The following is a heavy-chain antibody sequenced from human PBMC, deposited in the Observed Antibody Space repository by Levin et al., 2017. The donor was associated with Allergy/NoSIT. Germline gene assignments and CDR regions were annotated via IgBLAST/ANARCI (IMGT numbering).Heavy chain of an antibody. V-gene: IGHV4-4*07. CDR2: VFISGIS. J-gene: IGHJ4*02. D-gene: IGHD5-24*01. CDR3: ARAEMQGHFDY. CDR1: GGSLFHET. Sequence: PSETLSLTCTVSGGSLFHETWNWVRQPPGKGLEWIGRVFISGISNYNPSLRSRASISTDTSTNQFTLKLTSVTVADTAVYYCARAEMQGHFDYWGQGRLVTVSS.